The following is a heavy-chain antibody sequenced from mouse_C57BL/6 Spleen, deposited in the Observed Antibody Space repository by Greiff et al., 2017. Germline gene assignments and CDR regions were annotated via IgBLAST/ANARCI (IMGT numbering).Heavy chain of an antibody. V-gene: IGHV1-82*01. CDR2: IYPGDGDT. Sequence: VQLQQSGPELVKPGASVKISCKASGYAFSSSWMTWVKQRPGKSLEWIGRIYPGDGDTNYNGKFKGKATLTADKSSSTAYMQLSSLTSEDSAVYFCARSGYGGYAMDYWGQGTSVTVSS. CDR1: GYAFSSSW. CDR3: ARSGYGGYAMDY. J-gene: IGHJ4*01. D-gene: IGHD1-1*02.